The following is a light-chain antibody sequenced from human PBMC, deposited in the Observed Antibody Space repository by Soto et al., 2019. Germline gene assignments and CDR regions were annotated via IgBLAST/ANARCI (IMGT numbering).Light chain of an antibody. CDR3: QQRRSWPPTIT. V-gene: IGKV3-11*01. Sequence: EIVLTQSPATLSLSPGERATLSCRASQSVSPYLAWYQQMPGPAPRLLIYDASYRATDIPPRFSGSGSGTDFTLTISSLQPEDCAVCYCQQRRSWPPTITFGQGTRLDTK. J-gene: IGKJ5*01. CDR2: DAS. CDR1: QSVSPY.